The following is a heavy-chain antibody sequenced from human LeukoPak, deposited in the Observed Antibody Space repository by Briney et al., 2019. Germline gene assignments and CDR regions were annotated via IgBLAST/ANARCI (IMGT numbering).Heavy chain of an antibody. J-gene: IGHJ6*02. D-gene: IGHD3-10*01. Sequence: SETLSLTCAVSGGSIKSNNWWSWVRQPPGKGLEWIGEIYHSGSTNYNPSLESRVTVSVDTSKNQFSLKLSSVTAADTAVYYCARESGYYGSGSYYKYYYYGMDVWGQGTTVTVSS. CDR2: IYHSGST. V-gene: IGHV4-4*02. CDR1: GGSIKSNNW. CDR3: ARESGYYGSGSYYKYYYYGMDV.